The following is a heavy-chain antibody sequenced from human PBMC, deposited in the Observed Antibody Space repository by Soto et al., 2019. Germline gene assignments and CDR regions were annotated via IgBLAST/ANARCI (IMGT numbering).Heavy chain of an antibody. V-gene: IGHV4-59*04. CDR3: ATRGGTWHYYFDY. J-gene: IGHJ4*02. CDR1: GRSMSSNY. D-gene: IGHD3-16*01. CDR2: VFYGGT. Sequence: SETLSLTCSVSGRSMSSNYWSWIRQSPDRGLEWLGYVFYGGTDYNPSLEGRITMSVETSKSQFSLRLTSVTATDTAVYFCATRGGTWHYYFDYWGQGSLVTVSS.